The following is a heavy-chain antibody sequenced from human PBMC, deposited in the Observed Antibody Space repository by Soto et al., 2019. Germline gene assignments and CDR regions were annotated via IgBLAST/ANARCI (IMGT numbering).Heavy chain of an antibody. V-gene: IGHV3-30*18. D-gene: IGHD4-17*01. Sequence: QVHLVESGGGVVQPGRSLRLSCADSGFTFSYYGMHWVRQAPGKGLEWVAFISYDENHKYYADSVKGRFTISRDNSNNTLFLQMSSLRAEDTATYYCAKDGYDGDSIPGWFGPWGQGTLVSVSS. CDR1: GFTFSYYG. CDR2: ISYDENHK. J-gene: IGHJ5*02. CDR3: AKDGYDGDSIPGWFGP.